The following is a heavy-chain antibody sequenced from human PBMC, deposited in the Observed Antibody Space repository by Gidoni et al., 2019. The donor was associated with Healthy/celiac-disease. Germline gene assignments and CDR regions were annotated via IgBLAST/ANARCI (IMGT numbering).Heavy chain of an antibody. CDR2: ISWNSGSI. D-gene: IGHD3-3*01. Sequence: EVQLVESGGGLVQPGRSLRLSCAASGFTFDDYAMHWVRQAPGKGLEWVSGISWNSGSIGYADSVKGRFTISRDNAKNSLYLQMNSLRAEDTALYYCTKEISGYYHDAFDIWGQGTMVTVSS. CDR1: GFTFDDYA. J-gene: IGHJ3*02. V-gene: IGHV3-9*01. CDR3: TKEISGYYHDAFDI.